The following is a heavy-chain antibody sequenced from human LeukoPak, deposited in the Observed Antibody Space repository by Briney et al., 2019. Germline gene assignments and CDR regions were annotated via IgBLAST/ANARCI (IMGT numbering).Heavy chain of an antibody. V-gene: IGHV3-7*03. CDR2: IKQDGSDK. J-gene: IGHJ4*02. D-gene: IGHD6-13*01. Sequence: GGSLRLSCAASGFASSNYWMTWVRQAPGKGLEWVANIKQDGSDKYYVDSVRGRFAISRDNAKSSLFLQMNSLRAEDTAVYYCARDSGWFRFDYWGQGTLVTVSS. CDR1: GFASSNYW. CDR3: ARDSGWFRFDY.